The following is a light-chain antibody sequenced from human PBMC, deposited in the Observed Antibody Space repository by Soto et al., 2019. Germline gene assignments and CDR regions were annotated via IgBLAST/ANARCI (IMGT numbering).Light chain of an antibody. J-gene: IGLJ1*01. CDR1: SSDVGGYNY. CDR3: SSYTSSSPLNV. V-gene: IGLV2-14*01. CDR2: EVS. Sequence: QSALTQPASVSGSPGQLITISCTGTSSDVGGYNYVSWYQQHPGKAPKLMIYEVSNRPSGVSNRFSGSKSGNTASLTISGLQAEDEADYYCSSYTSSSPLNVFGTGTKVTVL.